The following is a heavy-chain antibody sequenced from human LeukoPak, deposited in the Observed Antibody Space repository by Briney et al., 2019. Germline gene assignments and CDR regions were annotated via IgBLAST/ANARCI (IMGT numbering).Heavy chain of an antibody. D-gene: IGHD5-24*01. Sequence: PGGSLRLSCAASGFTLRSYTMNWGRHTPGEGLGWGSSMGISSNTIYYADSVKGRFIISRDNAKNSLCLRMNRLRAEGTPVYYSERVRGCDGHPSCFDPWGQGTQVTVSS. J-gene: IGHJ5*02. CDR2: MGISSNTI. CDR1: GFTLRSYT. V-gene: IGHV3-48*04. CDR3: ERVRGCDGHPSCFDP.